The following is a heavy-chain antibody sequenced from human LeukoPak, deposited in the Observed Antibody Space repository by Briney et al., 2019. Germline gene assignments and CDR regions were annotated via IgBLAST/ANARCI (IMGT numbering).Heavy chain of an antibody. V-gene: IGHV4-34*01. CDR2: INHSGST. CDR1: GGSFIGFH. D-gene: IGHD4-17*01. J-gene: IGHJ4*02. Sequence: PSETLSLTCAVSGGSFIGFHWNWIRQSPPKGLEWIGEINHSGSTNYNPSLKSRVTISVDTSKNQFSLKLRSVTAADTAVYYCARDPTTVIAVPYYFDFWGQGTQVTVSS. CDR3: ARDPTTVIAVPYYFDF.